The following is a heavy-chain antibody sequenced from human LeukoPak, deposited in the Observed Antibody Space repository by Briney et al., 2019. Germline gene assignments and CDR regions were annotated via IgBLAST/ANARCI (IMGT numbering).Heavy chain of an antibody. CDR2: ISGSGGST. CDR1: GFTVSSDA. Sequence: GGCVRPSCAASGFTVSSDAMSWVRQPPGRGRGWQLSISGSGGSTYYADSVKGRFTISRDNSKNTLYLQMNSLRAEDTAVYYCAKDSAIAAVDNWFDPWGQGTLVTVSS. V-gene: IGHV3-23*01. D-gene: IGHD6-13*01. CDR3: AKDSAIAAVDNWFDP. J-gene: IGHJ5*02.